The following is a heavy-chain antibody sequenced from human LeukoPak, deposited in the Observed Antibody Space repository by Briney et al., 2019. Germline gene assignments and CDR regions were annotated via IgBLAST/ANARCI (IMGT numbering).Heavy chain of an antibody. CDR3: ARDDSGYDYFDN. J-gene: IGHJ4*02. V-gene: IGHV4-59*01. CDR2: IYYSGST. Sequence: SETLSLTCTVSGGSISSYYWSWIRQPPGKGLEWIGYIYYSGSTNYNPSLKSRVTISVDTSKNQFSLKLSSVTAADTAVYYCARDDSGYDYFDNWDQGTLVTVSS. CDR1: GGSISSYY. D-gene: IGHD5-12*01.